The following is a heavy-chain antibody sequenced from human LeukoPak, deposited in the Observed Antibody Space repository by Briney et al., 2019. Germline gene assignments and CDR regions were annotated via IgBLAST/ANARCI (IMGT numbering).Heavy chain of an antibody. Sequence: PGGSLRLSCVASRFTFGSYWMTWVRQAPGKGLEWVANIKGDGSQEHYVDLVRGRFTISRDNAKNSLYLQMNSLRAEDTAVYYCARELPLTIFGVANGMDVWGQGTTVIVSS. CDR2: IKGDGSQE. V-gene: IGHV3-7*01. J-gene: IGHJ6*02. D-gene: IGHD3-3*01. CDR3: ARELPLTIFGVANGMDV. CDR1: RFTFGSYW.